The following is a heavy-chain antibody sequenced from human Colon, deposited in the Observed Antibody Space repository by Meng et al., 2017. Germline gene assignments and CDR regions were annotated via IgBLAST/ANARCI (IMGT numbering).Heavy chain of an antibody. CDR1: GFTFSSYS. J-gene: IGHJ5*02. CDR3: ARRGYERLFDP. CDR2: ISSSSSYI. V-gene: IGHV3-21*01. D-gene: IGHD5-12*01. Sequence: EVQLVESGGGPVKPGGYLRLSGAASGFTFSSYSMNWVRQAPGKGLEWVSSISSSSSYIYYADSVKGRFTISRDNAKNSLYLQMNSLRAEDTAVHYCARRGYERLFDPWGQGTLVTVSS.